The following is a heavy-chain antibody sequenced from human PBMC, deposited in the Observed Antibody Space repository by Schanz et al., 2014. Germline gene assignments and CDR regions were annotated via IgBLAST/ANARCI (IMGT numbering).Heavy chain of an antibody. D-gene: IGHD1-1*01. CDR1: GFTFRDYQ. CDR2: ITSGSAK. J-gene: IGHJ4*02. Sequence: QVQLVESGGGLVKPGGSLRLSCTASGFTFRDYQMTWIRQAPGKGLEWVSYITSGSAKFYADSVKGRFTISRDNAKNSLYLQMHSLRAADTAVYYCTKFETRTGTNYWGQGTLVTVSS. V-gene: IGHV3-11*04. CDR3: TKFETRTGTNY.